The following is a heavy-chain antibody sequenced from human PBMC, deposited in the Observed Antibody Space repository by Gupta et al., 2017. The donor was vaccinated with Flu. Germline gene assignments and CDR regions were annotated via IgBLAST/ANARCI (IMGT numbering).Heavy chain of an antibody. D-gene: IGHD2-2*01. CDR2: T. V-gene: IGHV3-23*01. J-gene: IGHJ6*02. CDR3: AKRSQGSHCSSTSCYPAYYYYGMDV. Sequence: TYYADSVKGRFTISRDNSKNTLYLQMNSLRAEDTAVYYCAKRSQGSHCSSTSCYPAYYYYGMDVWGQGTTVTVSS.